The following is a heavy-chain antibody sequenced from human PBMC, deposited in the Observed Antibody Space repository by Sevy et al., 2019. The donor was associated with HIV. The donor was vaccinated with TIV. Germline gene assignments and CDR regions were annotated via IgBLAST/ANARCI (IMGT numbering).Heavy chain of an antibody. Sequence: GGSLRLSCAASGFTFSDYYMSWIRQAPGKGLEWVSYISSSSSYTNYADSVKGRFTISRDNAKNSLYLQMNSLRAGDTAVYYCARAYYDFWSGYYPRSPYYYYGMDVWGQGTTVTVSS. J-gene: IGHJ6*02. CDR3: ARAYYDFWSGYYPRSPYYYYGMDV. CDR2: ISSSSSYT. D-gene: IGHD3-3*01. CDR1: GFTFSDYY. V-gene: IGHV3-11*06.